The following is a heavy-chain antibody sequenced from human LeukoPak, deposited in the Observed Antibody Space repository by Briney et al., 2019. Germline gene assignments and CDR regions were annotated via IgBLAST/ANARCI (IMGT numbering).Heavy chain of an antibody. CDR1: GFTFSSYW. CDR2: IKQDGSEK. CDR3: AKDGVLITILRAPYYFDY. Sequence: PGGSLRPSCAASGFTFSSYWMSWVRQAPGKGLEWVANIKQDGSEKYYVDSVKGRFTISRDNAKNSLYLQMNSLRAEDTAVYYCAKDGVLITILRAPYYFDYWGQGTLVTVSS. D-gene: IGHD3-10*01. J-gene: IGHJ4*02. V-gene: IGHV3-7*03.